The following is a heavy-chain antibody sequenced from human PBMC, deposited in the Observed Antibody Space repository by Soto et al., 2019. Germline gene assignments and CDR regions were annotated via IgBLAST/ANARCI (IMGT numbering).Heavy chain of an antibody. J-gene: IGHJ4*02. V-gene: IGHV1-8*01. CDR3: AICQYYYERSGTDY. CDR1: GYTFTSYD. Sequence: QVQLVQSGAEVKKPGASVKVSCKASGYTFTSYDINWVRQATGQGLEWMGWMNRNSGNTGYAQKFQGRVTMTRNTAKSTAHMELRSGRSEDTAGYYGAICQYYYERSGTDYWGQGTLVTLSS. D-gene: IGHD3-22*01. CDR2: MNRNSGNT.